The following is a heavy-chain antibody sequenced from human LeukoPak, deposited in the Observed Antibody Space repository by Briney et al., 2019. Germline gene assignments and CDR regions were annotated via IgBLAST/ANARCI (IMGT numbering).Heavy chain of an antibody. CDR3: AKTHGRASIVGATSNFDH. CDR2: ISAYNGNT. J-gene: IGHJ4*02. Sequence: ASVKVSCKASGYTFTSYGISWVRQAPGQGLEWMGWISAYNGNTNYARKLQGRVTMTTDTSTSTAYMELRSLRSDDTAVYYCAKTHGRASIVGATSNFDHWGQGTLVTVSS. CDR1: GYTFTSYG. D-gene: IGHD1-26*01. V-gene: IGHV1-18*01.